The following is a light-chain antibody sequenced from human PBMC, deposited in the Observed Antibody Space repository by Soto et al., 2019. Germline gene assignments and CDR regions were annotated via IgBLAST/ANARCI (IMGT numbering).Light chain of an antibody. CDR3: CSYGGSRAV. V-gene: IGLV2-23*02. CDR1: SSDVGSHNL. Sequence: QSALTQPASVSGSPGQSITISCTGTSSDVGSHNLVSWYQQHPGQAPKLMIYEVSKRPLGVSARFSASKSGNTASLTISGLQAEDEAAYYCCSYGGSRAVFGGVTQLTVL. CDR2: EVS. J-gene: IGLJ7*01.